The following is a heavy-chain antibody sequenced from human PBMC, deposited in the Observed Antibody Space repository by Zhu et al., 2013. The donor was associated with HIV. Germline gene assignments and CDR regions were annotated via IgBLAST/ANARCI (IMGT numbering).Heavy chain of an antibody. CDR1: GGSFSGYY. CDR2: INHSGST. J-gene: IGHJ3*02. V-gene: IGHV4-34*01. D-gene: IGHD2-2*01. Sequence: QVQLQQWGAGLSKPSETLSLTCAVYGGSFSGYYWSWIRQPPGKGLEWIGEINHSGSTNYNPSLKSRVTISVDTSKNQFSLKLSSVTAADTAVYYCARADWVVPSGVDAFDIWGQGTMVTGLF. CDR3: ARADWVVPSGVDAFDI.